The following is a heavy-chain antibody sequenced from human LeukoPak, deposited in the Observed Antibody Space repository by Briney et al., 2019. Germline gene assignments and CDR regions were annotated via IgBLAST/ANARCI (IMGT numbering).Heavy chain of an antibody. V-gene: IGHV1-46*01. J-gene: IGHJ4*02. Sequence: GASVTVSCKDSGYTFTSNNKNWVGQAPGQGMEGKGITNLICGSTSYAQKFQGRVTMTRDMSTSTVYMELSSLRSEDTAVYYCARGEGRDGYNTVGSYYFDYWGQGTLVTVSS. CDR2: TNLICGST. D-gene: IGHD5-24*01. CDR3: ARGEGRDGYNTVGSYYFDY. CDR1: GYTFTSNN.